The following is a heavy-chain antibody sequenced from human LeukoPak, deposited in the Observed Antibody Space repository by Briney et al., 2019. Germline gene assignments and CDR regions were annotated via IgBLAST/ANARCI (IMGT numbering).Heavy chain of an antibody. CDR2: IWYDGSNK. J-gene: IGHJ4*02. Sequence: PGRSLRLSCAASGFTFSSYGMHWVRQAPGKGLEWVAVIWYDGSNKYYADSVKGRFTISRDNSKNTLYLQMNSLRAEDTAVYYCARDHKKQPVDYWGQGTLVTVSS. CDR1: GFTFSSYG. V-gene: IGHV3-33*01. D-gene: IGHD6-13*01. CDR3: ARDHKKQPVDY.